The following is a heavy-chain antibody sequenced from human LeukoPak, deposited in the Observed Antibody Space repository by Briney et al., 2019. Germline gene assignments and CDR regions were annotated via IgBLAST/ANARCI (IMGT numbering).Heavy chain of an antibody. J-gene: IGHJ4*02. V-gene: IGHV3-7*01. CDR1: GFTFSSYW. D-gene: IGHD3-22*01. Sequence: GGSLRLSCAASGFTFSSYWMSWVRQAPGKGLEWVANIKQDGSEKYYVDSVKGRFTISRDNAKNSLYLQINSLRAEDTAVYYCARTQYYYDSSGYGYYWGQGTLVTVSS. CDR3: ARTQYYYDSSGYGYY. CDR2: IKQDGSEK.